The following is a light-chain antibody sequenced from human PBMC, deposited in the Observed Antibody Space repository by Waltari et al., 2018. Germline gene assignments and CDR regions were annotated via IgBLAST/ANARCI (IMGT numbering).Light chain of an antibody. CDR1: SSDVACSNY. J-gene: IGLJ2*01. V-gene: IGLV2-14*01. Sequence: QSALTQPASVSGSPGQSTPISSTGTSSDVACSNYVSWCQQHPGKAPKPMIYDVSNRPSGVSNRVSGSKSGNTASLTISGLQAEDEADYYCSSYTSSRTLIFGGGTKLTVL. CDR3: SSYTSSRTLI. CDR2: DVS.